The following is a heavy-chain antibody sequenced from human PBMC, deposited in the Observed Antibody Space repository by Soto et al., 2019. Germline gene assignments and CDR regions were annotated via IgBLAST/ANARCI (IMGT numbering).Heavy chain of an antibody. CDR1: GFTFDDYA. V-gene: IGHV3-9*01. J-gene: IGHJ4*02. D-gene: IGHD4-17*01. CDR3: ARENAYGDPNSFDY. Sequence: EVQLVESGGGLVQPGRSLRLSCAASGFTFDDYAMHWVRQAPGKGLEWVSGISWNSGSIGYADSVKGRFTISRDNAKNSLYLQMNSLRAEDTAVYYCARENAYGDPNSFDYWGQGTLVTVSS. CDR2: ISWNSGSI.